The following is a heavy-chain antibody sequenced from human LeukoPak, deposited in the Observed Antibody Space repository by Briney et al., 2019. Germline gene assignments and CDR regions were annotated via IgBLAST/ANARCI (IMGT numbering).Heavy chain of an antibody. Sequence: SETLSLTCTASGGSISSYYWSWIRQPPGKGLEWIGYIYFSGSTNYNPSLKSRVTISVDTSKNQFSLKLSSVTAADTAVYYCARDRDGSGSPSYYYYGMDVWGKGTTVTVSS. D-gene: IGHD3-10*01. CDR2: IYFSGST. CDR3: ARDRDGSGSPSYYYYGMDV. J-gene: IGHJ6*04. CDR1: GGSISSYY. V-gene: IGHV4-59*01.